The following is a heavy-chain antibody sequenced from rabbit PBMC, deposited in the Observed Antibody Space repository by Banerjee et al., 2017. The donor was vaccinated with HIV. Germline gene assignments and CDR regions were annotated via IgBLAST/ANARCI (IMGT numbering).Heavy chain of an antibody. CDR1: GFSFSNKYV. CDR2: INSSSGNT. J-gene: IGHJ3*01. V-gene: IGHV1S45*01. D-gene: IGHD2-1*01. Sequence: QQQLEESGGGLVKPEGSLTLTCTASGFSFSNKYVMCWVRQAPGKGLEWIACINSSSGNTVYTSWAKGRFTIAKTSSATVTLQRTGLTAADTATYFFATGGDDGLHLWGQAPWSPS. CDR3: ATGGDDGLHL.